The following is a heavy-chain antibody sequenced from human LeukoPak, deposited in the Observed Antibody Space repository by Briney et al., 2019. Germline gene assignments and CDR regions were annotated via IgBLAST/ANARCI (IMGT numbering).Heavy chain of an antibody. Sequence: GGSLRLSCAASGFPFSTYSMNWVRQAPGKGLEWVGRTRNKDNSYTTEYAASVKGRFTISRDDSKNSPYLQMNSLKTEDTAVYYCARGSFSYDSSGYYLPYYFDYWGQGALVTVSS. D-gene: IGHD3-22*01. J-gene: IGHJ4*02. V-gene: IGHV3-72*01. CDR1: GFPFSTYS. CDR2: TRNKDNSYTT. CDR3: ARGSFSYDSSGYYLPYYFDY.